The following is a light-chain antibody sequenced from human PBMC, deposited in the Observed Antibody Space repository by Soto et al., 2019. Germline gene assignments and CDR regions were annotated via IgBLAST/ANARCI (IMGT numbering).Light chain of an antibody. CDR3: SSDTSRSTYV. CDR2: EVS. Sequence: QSALTQPASVSGSPGQSITISCTGTSSDVGGYNYVYWYQQHPGKAPKLMIYEVSNRPSGVSNRFFGSKSGNTASLTISGLHAEDEADYYCSSDTSRSTYVFGTGTKVTVL. V-gene: IGLV2-14*01. J-gene: IGLJ1*01. CDR1: SSDVGGYNY.